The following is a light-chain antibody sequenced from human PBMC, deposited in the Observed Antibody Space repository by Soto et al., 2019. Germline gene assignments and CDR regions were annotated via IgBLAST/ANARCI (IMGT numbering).Light chain of an antibody. Sequence: DIQMTQSPSSVSASVGDRVTITCRASQSISSYLNWYQQKPGKAPKLLIYAAFSLQSGVPSRFSGSGSGADFTLTISSLQPEDFATYYCQQSYSTPYTFGQGTKVDIK. V-gene: IGKV1-39*01. CDR2: AAF. J-gene: IGKJ2*01. CDR1: QSISSY. CDR3: QQSYSTPYT.